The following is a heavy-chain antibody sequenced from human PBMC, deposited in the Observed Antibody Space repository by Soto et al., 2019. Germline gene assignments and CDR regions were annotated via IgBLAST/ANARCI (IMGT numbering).Heavy chain of an antibody. Sequence: ASVKVSCKASGYTFTSYAMHWVRQAPGQRLEWMGWINAGNGNTKYSQKFQGRVTITRDTSASTAYMELSSLRSEDTAVYYCAAYDFWSGSWFDPWGQGTLVTVSS. J-gene: IGHJ5*02. V-gene: IGHV1-3*01. CDR3: AAYDFWSGSWFDP. D-gene: IGHD3-3*01. CDR1: GYTFTSYA. CDR2: INAGNGNT.